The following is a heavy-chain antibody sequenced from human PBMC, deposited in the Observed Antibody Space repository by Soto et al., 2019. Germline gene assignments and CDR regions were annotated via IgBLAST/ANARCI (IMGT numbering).Heavy chain of an antibody. CDR1: GGSISSGDYY. Sequence: SETLSLTCTVSGGSISSGDYYWSWIRQPPGKGLEWIGYIYYSGSTYYNPSLKSRVTISVDTSKNQFSLKLSSVTAADTAVYYCATIPMYYYDSSGPDYWGQGTLVTVSS. CDR2: IYYSGST. CDR3: ATIPMYYYDSSGPDY. J-gene: IGHJ4*02. D-gene: IGHD3-22*01. V-gene: IGHV4-30-4*01.